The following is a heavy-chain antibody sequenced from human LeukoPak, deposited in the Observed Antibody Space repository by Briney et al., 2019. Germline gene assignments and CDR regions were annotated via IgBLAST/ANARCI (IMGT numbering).Heavy chain of an antibody. CDR2: ISYDGSNK. D-gene: IGHD4-17*01. CDR3: SYGDFDH. CDR1: GFTFSSYA. J-gene: IGHJ5*02. Sequence: GGSLRLSCAASGFTFSSYAMHWVRQAPGKGLEWVAVISYDGSNKYYADSVKGRFTISRDNSKNTLYLQMNSLRAEDTAVYYCSYGDFDHWGQGTLVIVSS. V-gene: IGHV3-30-3*01.